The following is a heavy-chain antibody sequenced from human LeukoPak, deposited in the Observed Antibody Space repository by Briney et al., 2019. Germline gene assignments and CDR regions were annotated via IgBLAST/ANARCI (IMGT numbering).Heavy chain of an antibody. Sequence: ASVKVSCKASGYTFTSYGISWVRQAPGQGLEWMGWISAYNGNTNYAQKLQGRATMTTDTSTSTAYMELRSLRSDDTAVYYCARVWAMGSSSSSNYYYYYYMDVWGKGTTVTVSS. CDR1: GYTFTSYG. CDR2: ISAYNGNT. D-gene: IGHD6-6*01. V-gene: IGHV1-18*01. J-gene: IGHJ6*03. CDR3: ARVWAMGSSSSSNYYYYYYMDV.